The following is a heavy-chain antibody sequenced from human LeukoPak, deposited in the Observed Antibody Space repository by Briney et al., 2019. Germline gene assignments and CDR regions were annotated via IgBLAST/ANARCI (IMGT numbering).Heavy chain of an antibody. V-gene: IGHV1-2*02. D-gene: IGHD2-2*01. CDR3: ARADGYCSSTSCPYYFDY. CDR1: GYTFTGYY. Sequence: ASVKVSCKASGYTFTGYYMHWARQAPGQGLEWMGWINPNSGGTNYAQKFQGRVTMTRDTSISTAYMELSRLRSDDTAVYYCARADGYCSSTSCPYYFDYWGQGTLVTVSS. J-gene: IGHJ4*02. CDR2: INPNSGGT.